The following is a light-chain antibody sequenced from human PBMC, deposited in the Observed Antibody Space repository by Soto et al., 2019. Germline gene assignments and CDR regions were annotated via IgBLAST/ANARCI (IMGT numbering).Light chain of an antibody. CDR3: QQTYVAPVT. J-gene: IGKJ4*01. CDR1: QNIKSF. V-gene: IGKV1-39*01. CDR2: ATS. Sequence: DIQMTQSPSSLSASVGERVTITCRASQNIKSFLNWYQQKPGKASKLLIYATSSVQSGVPARFSGGRSGTDFSLSISSLQPEDFATYYCQQTYVAPVTFGGGTKVEI.